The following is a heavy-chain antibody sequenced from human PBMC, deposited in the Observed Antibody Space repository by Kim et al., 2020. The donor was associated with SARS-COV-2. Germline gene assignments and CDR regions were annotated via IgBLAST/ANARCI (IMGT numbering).Heavy chain of an antibody. J-gene: IGHJ4*02. D-gene: IGHD6-19*01. V-gene: IGHV4-4*07. CDR3: ARENGSGWYPFDY. Sequence: NNNPSRKRRVTMSVDTSKNQFSLKLTSVTAADTAVYYCARENGSGWYPFDYWGQGTLVTVSS.